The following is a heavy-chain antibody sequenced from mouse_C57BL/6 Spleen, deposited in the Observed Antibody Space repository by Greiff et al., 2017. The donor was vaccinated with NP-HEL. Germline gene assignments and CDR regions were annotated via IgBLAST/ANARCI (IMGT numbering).Heavy chain of an antibody. V-gene: IGHV5-17*01. Sequence: EVKLVESGGGLVKPGGSLKLSCAASGFTFSNYGMHWVRQAPEKGLEWVAYISSGSSTIYYADTVKGRFTISRDNANNTLFLQMTSLRSEDTAMYYCARSYYGNYVDWFAYWGQGTLVTVSA. CDR3: ARSYYGNYVDWFAY. CDR2: ISSGSSTI. CDR1: GFTFSNYG. D-gene: IGHD2-10*01. J-gene: IGHJ3*01.